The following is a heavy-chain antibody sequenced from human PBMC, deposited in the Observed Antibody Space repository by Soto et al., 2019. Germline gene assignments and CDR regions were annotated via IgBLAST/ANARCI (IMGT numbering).Heavy chain of an antibody. CDR2: ISYDGSNK. V-gene: IGHV3-30*18. CDR3: AKDPFASHADQPDY. CDR1: GFTFSSYG. J-gene: IGHJ4*02. Sequence: QVQLVESGGGVVQPGRSLRLSCAASGFTFSSYGMHWVRQAPGKGLEWVAVISYDGSNKYYADSVKGRFIISRDNSKNTLYLQMNSLRAEDTAVYYWAKDPFASHADQPDYWGQGTLVTVSS.